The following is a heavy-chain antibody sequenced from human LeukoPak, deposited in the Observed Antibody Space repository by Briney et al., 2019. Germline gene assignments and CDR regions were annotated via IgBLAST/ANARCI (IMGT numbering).Heavy chain of an antibody. D-gene: IGHD5-24*01. CDR3: ASQLTPLFDY. CDR1: GFTFSSYS. CDR2: ISSSSSYI. V-gene: IGHV3-21*01. Sequence: GGSLRLSCAASGFTFSSYSMNWVRQAPGKGLEWVSSISSSSSYIYYADSVKGRFTISRDNAKNSLYLQMNSLRAEDTAVYYCASQLTPLFDYWGQGTLVTVSS. J-gene: IGHJ4*02.